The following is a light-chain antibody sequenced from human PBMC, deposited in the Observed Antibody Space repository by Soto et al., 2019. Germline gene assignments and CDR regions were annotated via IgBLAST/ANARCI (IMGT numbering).Light chain of an antibody. J-gene: IGLJ1*01. CDR3: CSYAGSSTYV. V-gene: IGLV2-23*01. CDR1: SRDVGIYNL. Sequence: QSALTQPASVSGSPGQSITISCTGTSRDVGIYNLVSWYQLHPGKVPKLIIYGDTKRPSGISSRFSGSESGITAFLTISGLQAEDEADYYCCSYAGSSTYVFGTGTKVTAL. CDR2: GDT.